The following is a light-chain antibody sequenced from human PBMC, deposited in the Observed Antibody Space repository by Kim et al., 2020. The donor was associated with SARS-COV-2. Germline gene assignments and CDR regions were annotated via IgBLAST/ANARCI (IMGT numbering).Light chain of an antibody. V-gene: IGKV1-39*01. J-gene: IGKJ4*01. CDR3: QQTYTSLLT. CDR2: AAS. CDR1: QSISNY. Sequence: SASVGDRVTITCRASQSISNYLTWYQQKPGKAPQLLIYAASTLQSGVPARFSGRGSGTDFTLTINTLQPEDFATYYCQQTYTSLLTFGGGTKVEI.